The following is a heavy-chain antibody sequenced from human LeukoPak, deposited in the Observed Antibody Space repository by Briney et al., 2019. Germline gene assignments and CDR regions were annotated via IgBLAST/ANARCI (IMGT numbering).Heavy chain of an antibody. CDR2: IKEDGSEK. CDR1: GFIFSNYW. V-gene: IGHV3-7*01. J-gene: IGHJ4*02. CDR3: ARGSSLAY. D-gene: IGHD6-6*01. Sequence: PRGSLRLSCAASGFIFSNYWMTWVRQAPGKGLEWVANIKEDGSEKYYVDSVKGRFTMSRDNAKNSLYLQINSLRAEDTAFYYCARGSSLAYWGQGTLVTVSS.